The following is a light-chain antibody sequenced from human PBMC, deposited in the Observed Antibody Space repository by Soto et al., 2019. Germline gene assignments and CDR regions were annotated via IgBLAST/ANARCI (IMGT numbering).Light chain of an antibody. Sequence: EIVLTQSPATLSLSPGERATLSCRASQSVSNSLAWYQQKPGQAPRLLIYDAPNRATGIPARFSGSGSGTDFTLTISSLEPEDFAVYYCHQRSNWPLTFGGGTKVEIK. J-gene: IGKJ4*01. CDR3: HQRSNWPLT. CDR2: DAP. CDR1: QSVSNS. V-gene: IGKV3-11*01.